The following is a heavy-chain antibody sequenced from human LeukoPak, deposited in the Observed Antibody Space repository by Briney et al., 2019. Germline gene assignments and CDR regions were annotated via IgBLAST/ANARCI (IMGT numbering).Heavy chain of an antibody. J-gene: IGHJ4*01. CDR2: ISSSGSTI. CDR3: ARGHLNYYDSSGYYPYFDY. Sequence: GGSLRLSCAAAGFTFSSYEMNWVRQAPGKGLEWVSYISSSGSTIDYADSVRGRFTISRDNAKNSLYLQMNSTRAEDTAVYYCARGHLNYYDSSGYYPYFDYWGHGTLVTVSS. D-gene: IGHD3-22*01. CDR1: GFTFSSYE. V-gene: IGHV3-48*03.